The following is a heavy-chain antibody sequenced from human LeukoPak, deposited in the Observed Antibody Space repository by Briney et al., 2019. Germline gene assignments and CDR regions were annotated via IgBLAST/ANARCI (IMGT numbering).Heavy chain of an antibody. V-gene: IGHV3-21*01. CDR2: ISSSSSYI. J-gene: IGHJ4*02. Sequence: GGSLRLSCAASGFTFSSYSMNWVRQAPGKWLEWVSCISSSSSYIYYADSVKGRFTISRDNAKNSLYLQMNSPRAEDTAVYYCARDRPSSGWYGELDDWGQRTLVTVSS. CDR1: GFTFSSYS. D-gene: IGHD6-19*01. CDR3: ARDRPSSGWYGELDD.